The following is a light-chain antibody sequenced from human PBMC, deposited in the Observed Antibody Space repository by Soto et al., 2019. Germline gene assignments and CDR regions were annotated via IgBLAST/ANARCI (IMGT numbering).Light chain of an antibody. CDR3: QQYDKWPPWT. CDR2: GVS. Sequence: EIVMTQSPATLSVSPGESATLSCRASRSVTNNLAWYQQKPGQAPRLLMYGVSTRATGIPARFSGSGSGTEFTLTISSLQSEDNAVYYCQQYDKWPPWTIGQGTKVDIK. J-gene: IGKJ1*01. V-gene: IGKV3-15*01. CDR1: RSVTNN.